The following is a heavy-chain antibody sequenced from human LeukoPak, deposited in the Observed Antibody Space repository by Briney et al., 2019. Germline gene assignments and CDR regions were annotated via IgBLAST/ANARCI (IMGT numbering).Heavy chain of an antibody. CDR1: GFTFSGHW. V-gene: IGHV3-7*03. Sequence: GGSLRLSCAASGFTFSGHWMTWVRQAPGKGLEWVANIKEDGSKKNYVDSVKGRFTISRDNVKNSLYLQMTSLRAEDTAMYYCATPLDYRDSSGFHQGGDWGQGTLVTVSS. J-gene: IGHJ4*02. CDR3: ATPLDYRDSSGFHQGGD. D-gene: IGHD3-22*01. CDR2: IKEDGSKK.